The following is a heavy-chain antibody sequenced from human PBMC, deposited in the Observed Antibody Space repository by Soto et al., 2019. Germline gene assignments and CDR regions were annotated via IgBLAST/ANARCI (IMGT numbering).Heavy chain of an antibody. V-gene: IGHV1-46*01. Sequence: GASVKVSCKASGYTFTSYYMHWVRQAPGQGLEWMGIINPSGGSTSYAQKFQGRVTMTRDTSTSTVYMELSSLRSEDTAVCYCARHSELLGYCSSTSCYGGMDVWGQGTTVTVSS. CDR2: INPSGGST. D-gene: IGHD2-2*01. CDR3: ARHSELLGYCSSTSCYGGMDV. CDR1: GYTFTSYY. J-gene: IGHJ6*02.